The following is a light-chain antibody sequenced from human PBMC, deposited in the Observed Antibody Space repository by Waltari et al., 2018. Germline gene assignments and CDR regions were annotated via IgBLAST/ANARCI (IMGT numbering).Light chain of an antibody. Sequence: QSVLTQPPSASGNPGQKVTMSCSGGRSDIGNNYVYWYQQLPGTTPKLLIYRNTQRPSGVPDRISASKSGTSASLAISGLRSEDEAIYYCASWDDRLGGVLFGGGTKLTVL. CDR2: RNT. CDR1: RSDIGNNY. CDR3: ASWDDRLGGVL. V-gene: IGLV1-47*01. J-gene: IGLJ2*01.